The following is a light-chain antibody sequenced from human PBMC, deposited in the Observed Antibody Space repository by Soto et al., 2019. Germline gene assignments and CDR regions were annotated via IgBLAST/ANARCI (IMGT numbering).Light chain of an antibody. CDR2: DAS. J-gene: IGKJ1*01. CDR3: QQYNSYPWT. CDR1: RGISSN. Sequence: IVMKQSPATLSVSPGERATLSCRASRGISSNLAWYQQKPGQAPRLLIYDASTRATGIPARFSGSGSGTEFTLTISSLQPDDFATYYCQQYNSYPWTFGQGTMVDI. V-gene: IGKV3-15*01.